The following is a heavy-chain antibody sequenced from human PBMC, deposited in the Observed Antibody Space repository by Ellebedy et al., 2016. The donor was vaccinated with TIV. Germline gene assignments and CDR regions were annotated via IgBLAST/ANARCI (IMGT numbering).Heavy chain of an antibody. CDR2: VSGGGGST. D-gene: IGHD1-1*01. J-gene: IGHJ3*02. CDR1: GFNFNNYA. Sequence: GESLKISCVASGFNFNNYAMNWVRQAPGKGLEWVSGVSGGGGSTFYADSVKGRFTISRDNSKSTVYLQVNSLRAEDTAVYYCAKVRTGGGFALGGYDTFDMWGQGTMVSVSS. CDR3: AKVRTGGGFALGGYDTFDM. V-gene: IGHV3-23*01.